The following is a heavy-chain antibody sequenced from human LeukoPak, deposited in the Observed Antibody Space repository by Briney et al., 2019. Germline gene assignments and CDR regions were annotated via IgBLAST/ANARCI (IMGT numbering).Heavy chain of an antibody. V-gene: IGHV3-21*01. D-gene: IGHD3-3*01. CDR1: GFTFSSYS. Sequence: PGGSLRLSCAASGFTFSSYSMNWVRQAPGKGLEWVSSISSSSSYIYYADSVKGRFTISRDNAKNSLYLQMNSLGAEDTAVYYCARDQSGYYFVGSSPYFDYWGQGTLVTVSS. CDR3: ARDQSGYYFVGSSPYFDY. CDR2: ISSSSSYI. J-gene: IGHJ4*02.